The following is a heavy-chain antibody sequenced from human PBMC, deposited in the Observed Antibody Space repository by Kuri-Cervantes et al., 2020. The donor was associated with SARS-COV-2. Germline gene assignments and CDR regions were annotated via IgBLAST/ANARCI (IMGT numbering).Heavy chain of an antibody. Sequence: GSLRLSCTVSGGSISSHYWSWIRQPPGKGLEWIGYIYYSGSTNYNPSLKSRVTISVDTSKNQFSLKLSSVTAADTAVYYCARHKDYGDYLGAFDIWGQGTMVTVSS. J-gene: IGHJ3*02. D-gene: IGHD4-17*01. CDR2: IYYSGST. V-gene: IGHV4-59*08. CDR3: ARHKDYGDYLGAFDI. CDR1: GGSISSHY.